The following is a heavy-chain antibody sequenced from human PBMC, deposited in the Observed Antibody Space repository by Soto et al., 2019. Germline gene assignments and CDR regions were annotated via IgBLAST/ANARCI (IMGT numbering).Heavy chain of an antibody. CDR1: GFTVSSNY. CDR3: ARDLRVGPRSLAAAGMDV. Sequence: GGSLRLSCAASGFTVSSNYMSWVRQAPGKGLEWVSVIYSGGSTYYADSVKGRFTISRHNSKNTLYLQMNSLRAEDTAVYYCARDLRVGPRSLAAAGMDVWGKGTTVTVSS. V-gene: IGHV3-53*04. D-gene: IGHD6-13*01. CDR2: IYSGGST. J-gene: IGHJ6*03.